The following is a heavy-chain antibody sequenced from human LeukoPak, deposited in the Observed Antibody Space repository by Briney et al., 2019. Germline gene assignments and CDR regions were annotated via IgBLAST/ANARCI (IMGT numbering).Heavy chain of an antibody. Sequence: KSSETLSLTCAVSGDSISNNKWWSWVRQPPGQGLEWIGEIVHTGNINYNPSLKSRITMSVDKSKNQFSLKLSSVTAADTAVYYCATYFDTSGYRFDYWGPGALVTVSP. D-gene: IGHD3-22*01. V-gene: IGHV4-4*02. CDR1: GDSISNNKW. CDR3: ATYFDTSGYRFDY. J-gene: IGHJ4*02. CDR2: IVHTGNI.